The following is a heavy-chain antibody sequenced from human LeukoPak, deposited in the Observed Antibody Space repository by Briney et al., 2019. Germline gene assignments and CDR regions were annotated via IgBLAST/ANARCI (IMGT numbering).Heavy chain of an antibody. Sequence: ASVKVSCKASGYTFTSYDINWVRQATGQGLEWMGWMNPNSGNTGYAQKLQGRVTMTTDTSTSTAYMELRSLRSDDTAVYYCARDGPIAVAGTGYWGQGTLVTVSS. CDR3: ARDGPIAVAGTGY. J-gene: IGHJ4*02. V-gene: IGHV1-8*02. CDR1: GYTFTSYD. D-gene: IGHD6-19*01. CDR2: MNPNSGNT.